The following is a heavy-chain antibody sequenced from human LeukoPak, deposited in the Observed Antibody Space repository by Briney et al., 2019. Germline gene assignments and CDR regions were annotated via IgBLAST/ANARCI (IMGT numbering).Heavy chain of an antibody. Sequence: ASVKVSCKASGGTFSSYAISWVRQAPGQGLEWMGGIIPIFGTANYAQKFQGRVTITADESTSTAYMELSSLRSEDTAVYYCAGNRFTTESYYYYYGMDVWGQGTTVTVSS. CDR2: IIPIFGTA. CDR3: AGNRFTTESYYYYYGMDV. D-gene: IGHD4-17*01. J-gene: IGHJ6*02. CDR1: GGTFSSYA. V-gene: IGHV1-69*13.